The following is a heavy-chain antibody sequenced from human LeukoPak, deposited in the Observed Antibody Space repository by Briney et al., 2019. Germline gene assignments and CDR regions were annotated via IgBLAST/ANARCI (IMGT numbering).Heavy chain of an antibody. CDR2: IHKAGTES. D-gene: IGHD1-26*01. J-gene: IGHJ4*02. V-gene: IGHV3-7*01. Sequence: WGTLRLSCAASGFTFTDYWMTWVRQVPGKGLEWVANIHKAGTESYYVDSMKGRFAISRDNAKNSLYLQLSSLRVDDTAVYYCARVGTWELQRVFDYWGQGTLVTVSS. CDR3: ARVGTWELQRVFDY. CDR1: GFTFTDYW.